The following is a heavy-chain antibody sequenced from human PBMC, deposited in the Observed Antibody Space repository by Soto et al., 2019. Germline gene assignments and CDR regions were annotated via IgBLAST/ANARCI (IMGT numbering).Heavy chain of an antibody. V-gene: IGHV4-30-4*01. CDR3: ARYRPHLHETTGRIES. D-gene: IGHD1-7*01. CDR1: GGSITNAEDN. CDR2: ITYSCNT. J-gene: IGHJ4*02. Sequence: QVQLQESGPGLVKPSQTLSLTCTVSGGSITNAEDNWTWIRQPPGKGLEYIGYITYSCNTFYTSSLKSRIKMSVDTYKNQFSLRLTSVTAADTAGYYCARYRPHLHETTGRIESWGQGMLVTVSS.